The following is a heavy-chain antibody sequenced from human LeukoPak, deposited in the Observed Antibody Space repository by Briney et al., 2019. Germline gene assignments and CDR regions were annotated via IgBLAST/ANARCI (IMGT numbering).Heavy chain of an antibody. V-gene: IGHV3-74*01. CDR3: VRDSNYHPDC. CDR2: IISDGSSA. J-gene: IGHJ4*02. Sequence: GGSLRHSCAASGFTFCDYWMHWVRQAPGKGLVWVSRIISDGSSASYADSVKGRFTMSRDNAKNTLHLQMNSLRVEDTAVYYCVRDSNYHPDCWGQGTLVTVSS. D-gene: IGHD4-11*01. CDR1: GFTFCDYW.